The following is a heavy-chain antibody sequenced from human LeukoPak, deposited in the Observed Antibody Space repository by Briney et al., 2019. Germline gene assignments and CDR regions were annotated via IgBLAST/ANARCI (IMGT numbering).Heavy chain of an antibody. CDR2: INSSSSYI. J-gene: IGHJ6*02. Sequence: PGGSLSLSCAASGFTFSSYSKNWVRQAPGQGMEWVSSINSSSSYIYYANSVKGRLTIIRDSAKSSVYLQMNRLRAEGTAVYYCARVLVLWFGELLSRHLDYYGMDVWGQGTTVTVSS. D-gene: IGHD3-10*01. CDR1: GFTFSSYS. CDR3: ARVLVLWFGELLSRHLDYYGMDV. V-gene: IGHV3-21*01.